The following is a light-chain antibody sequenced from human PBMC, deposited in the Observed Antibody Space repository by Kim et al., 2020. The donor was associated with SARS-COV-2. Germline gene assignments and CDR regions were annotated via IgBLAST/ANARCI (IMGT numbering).Light chain of an antibody. J-gene: IGLJ2*01. V-gene: IGLV4-69*01. CDR3: QTWGTGTVV. CDR2: VNSAGSH. CDR1: SGHSSYA. Sequence: QLVLTQSPSASASPGASVKLTCTLSSGHSSYAIAWHQQQPEKGPRFLMKVNSAGSHTKGDGIPDRFSGSSSGAERYLTISSLQSEDEADYYCQTWGTGTVVFGGGTKRTVL.